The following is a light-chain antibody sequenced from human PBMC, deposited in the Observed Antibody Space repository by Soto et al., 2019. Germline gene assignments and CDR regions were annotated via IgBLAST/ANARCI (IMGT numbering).Light chain of an antibody. V-gene: IGKV1-5*01. Sequence: DIQMTQSASTLSASVGDRVTITCRASQSISSWLAWYQQKAGKAPKLLIYDASTLESGVPSRFSGSGSRTEFTLTISSLQPDDFATYYCQEYNSWRGEWTFGQGTKVDIK. CDR2: DAS. J-gene: IGKJ1*01. CDR1: QSISSW. CDR3: QEYNSWRGEWT.